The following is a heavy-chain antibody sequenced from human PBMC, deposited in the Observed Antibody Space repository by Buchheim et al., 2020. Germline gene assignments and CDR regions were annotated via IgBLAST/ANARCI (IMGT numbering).Heavy chain of an antibody. J-gene: IGHJ6*03. V-gene: IGHV3-33*01. D-gene: IGHD3-22*01. Sequence: QVQLVESGGGVVQPGRSLRLSCAASGLTFSNYNMHWVRQAPGKGLEWVAVIWYDRSNKYYADSVKGRFTISRDNSKNTLDLQKNSLRAEDRTVYYCARDGYYYDGSGYYHYMDVWGKGTT. CDR1: GLTFSNYN. CDR2: IWYDRSNK. CDR3: ARDGYYYDGSGYYHYMDV.